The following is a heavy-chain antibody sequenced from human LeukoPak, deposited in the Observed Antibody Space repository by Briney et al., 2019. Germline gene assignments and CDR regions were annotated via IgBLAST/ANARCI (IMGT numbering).Heavy chain of an antibody. Sequence: SETLSPTGSVSDGSISSYYWSWFRRPPGKGLEWWGYIYYSGTTNYNPALKSRVTISVDTSKTQVSLKRSSVTAADTAVYYCATLHLHSSSWYADYYYYYGMDVWGQGTTVTVSS. J-gene: IGHJ6*02. CDR2: IYYSGTT. D-gene: IGHD6-13*01. V-gene: IGHV4-59*08. CDR1: DGSISSYY. CDR3: ATLHLHSSSWYADYYYYYGMDV.